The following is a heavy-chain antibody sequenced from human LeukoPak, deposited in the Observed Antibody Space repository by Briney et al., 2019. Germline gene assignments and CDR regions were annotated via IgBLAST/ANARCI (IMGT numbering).Heavy chain of an antibody. Sequence: GGSLRLSCAASGFTFTTYNMIWVRQAPGKGLEWVSFISGSGSTTYYADSVKGRFTLSRDNAKNSLYLQMNTLRAEDTAVYYCARERNFYYMDVWGKGTTVTVSS. CDR1: GFTFTTYN. J-gene: IGHJ6*03. CDR3: ARERNFYYMDV. V-gene: IGHV3-48*04. CDR2: ISGSGSTT.